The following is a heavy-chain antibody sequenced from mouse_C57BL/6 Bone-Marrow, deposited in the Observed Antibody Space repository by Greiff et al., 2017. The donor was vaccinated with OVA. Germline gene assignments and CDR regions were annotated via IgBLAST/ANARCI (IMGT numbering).Heavy chain of an antibody. D-gene: IGHD1-1*01. V-gene: IGHV1-75*01. J-gene: IGHJ2*01. CDR3: ASPVYGSSLYYFDY. Sequence: LQESGPELVKPGASVKISCKASGYTFTDYYINWVKQRPGQGLEWIGWIFPGSGSTYYNEKFKGKATLTVDKSSSTAYMLLSSLTSEDSAVYFCASPVYGSSLYYFDYWGQGTTLTVSS. CDR2: IFPGSGST. CDR1: GYTFTDYY.